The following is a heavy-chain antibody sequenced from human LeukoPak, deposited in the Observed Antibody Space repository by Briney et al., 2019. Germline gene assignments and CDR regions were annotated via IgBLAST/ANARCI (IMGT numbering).Heavy chain of an antibody. D-gene: IGHD1-26*01. Sequence: PSGTLSLTCTVSGDSISSYYWSWVRQPPGKELEWIGQIHHTGGTNYNPSLKSRVTISIDTPVNQFSLKVTSVTAADTAVYYCARQGGSYYGIYYYGMDVWGQGTTVTVSS. J-gene: IGHJ6*02. CDR2: IHHTGGT. CDR3: ARQGGSYYGIYYYGMDV. V-gene: IGHV4-59*08. CDR1: GDSISSYY.